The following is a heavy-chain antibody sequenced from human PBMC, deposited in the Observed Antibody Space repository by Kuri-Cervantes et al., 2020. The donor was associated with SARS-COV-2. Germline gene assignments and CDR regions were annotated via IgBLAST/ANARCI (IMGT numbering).Heavy chain of an antibody. V-gene: IGHV1-18*01. CDR2: ISAYNGNT. Sequence: ASVKVSCKASGYTFTSYGISWVRQAPGQGLGWMGWISAYNGNTNYAQKLQGRVTMTTDTSTSTAYMELRSLRSDDTAVYYCARGGGYCSSTSCFKGAYYYGMDVWGQGTTVTVSS. J-gene: IGHJ6*02. CDR3: ARGGGYCSSTSCFKGAYYYGMDV. CDR1: GYTFTSYG. D-gene: IGHD2-2*01.